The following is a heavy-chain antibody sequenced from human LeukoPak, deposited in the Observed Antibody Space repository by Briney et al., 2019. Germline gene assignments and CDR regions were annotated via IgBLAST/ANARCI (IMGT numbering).Heavy chain of an antibody. D-gene: IGHD1-14*01. CDR3: TTDLPGVYYFDY. V-gene: IGHV3-23*01. J-gene: IGHJ4*02. CDR2: ISGSGGST. CDR1: GFTFSSYA. Sequence: GGSLRLSCAASGFTFSSYAMSWVRQAPGKGLEWVSAISGSGGSTYYADSVKGRFTISRDNSKNTLYLQMNSLKTEDTAVYYCTTDLPGVYYFDYWGQGTLVTVSS.